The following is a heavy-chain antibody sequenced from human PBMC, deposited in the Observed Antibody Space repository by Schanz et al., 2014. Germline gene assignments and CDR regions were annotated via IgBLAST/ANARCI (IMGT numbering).Heavy chain of an antibody. CDR3: ASSGAGYSSSWDFDY. D-gene: IGHD6-13*01. CDR2: INVGNGNM. CDR1: GYTFTSYS. Sequence: QVQLVQSGAEVKKPGSSVKVSCKASGYTFTSYSIHWVRQAPGQGLEWMGWINVGNGNMKYSQKFQGRVTITRDTSASTAYMELTSLRSEDTAVYYCASSGAGYSSSWDFDYWGQGTLXTVSS. J-gene: IGHJ4*02. V-gene: IGHV1-3*01.